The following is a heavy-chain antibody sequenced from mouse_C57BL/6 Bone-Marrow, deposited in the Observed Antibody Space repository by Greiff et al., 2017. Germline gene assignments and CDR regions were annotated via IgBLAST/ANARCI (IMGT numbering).Heavy chain of an antibody. D-gene: IGHD1-1*01. J-gene: IGHJ4*01. V-gene: IGHV1-20*01. Sequence: EVQLQQSGPELVKPGDSVKISCKASGYSFTGYFMNWVMQSHGKSLEWIGRINPYNGDTFYIQKFKGKATLTVDKSSSTAHMELRSLTSEDSAVYYCARMSTGDAMDYWGQGTSVTVSS. CDR1: GYSFTGYF. CDR2: INPYNGDT. CDR3: ARMSTGDAMDY.